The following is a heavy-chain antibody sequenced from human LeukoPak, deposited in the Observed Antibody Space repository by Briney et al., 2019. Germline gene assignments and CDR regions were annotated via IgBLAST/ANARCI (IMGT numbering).Heavy chain of an antibody. V-gene: IGHV5-51*01. CDR3: ARREGGWYLDY. CDR1: GYTFSNYW. J-gene: IGHJ4*02. CDR2: IYPGDSDT. D-gene: IGHD6-19*01. Sequence: GESLKISCKGSGYTFSNYWIGWVRQMPGKGLEWMGIIYPGDSDTRYSPSFQGQVTISADKSISTAYLQWTSLKASVTAMYYCARREGGWYLDYWGREPWSPSPQ.